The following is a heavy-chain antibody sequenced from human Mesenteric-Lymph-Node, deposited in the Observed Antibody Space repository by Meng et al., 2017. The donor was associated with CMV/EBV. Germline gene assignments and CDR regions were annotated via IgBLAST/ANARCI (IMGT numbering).Heavy chain of an antibody. CDR1: GFTFSSYG. CDR2: IWYDGSNK. Sequence: GFTFSSYGMHWVRQAPGKGLEWVAVIWYDGSNKYYADSVKGRFTISRDNSKNTLYLQMNSLRAEDTAVYYCARAGYYYDSSGYYLNYWGQGTLVTVSS. J-gene: IGHJ4*02. CDR3: ARAGYYYDSSGYYLNY. D-gene: IGHD3-22*01. V-gene: IGHV3-33*01.